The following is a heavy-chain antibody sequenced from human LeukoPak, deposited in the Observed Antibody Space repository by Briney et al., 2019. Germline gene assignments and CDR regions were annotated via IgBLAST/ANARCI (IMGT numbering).Heavy chain of an antibody. CDR1: GFTFSSYW. D-gene: IGHD3-3*01. CDR3: ARDRTYYDFWSGDVYYYYMDV. CDR2: IKQDGSEK. Sequence: PGGSLRLSCAASGFTFSSYWMSWVRQTPGKGLEWVANIKQDGSEKYYVDSVKGRFTISRDNAKKSLYLQMNSLRAEDTAVYYCARDRTYYDFWSGDVYYYYMDVWGKGTTVTVSS. V-gene: IGHV3-7*01. J-gene: IGHJ6*03.